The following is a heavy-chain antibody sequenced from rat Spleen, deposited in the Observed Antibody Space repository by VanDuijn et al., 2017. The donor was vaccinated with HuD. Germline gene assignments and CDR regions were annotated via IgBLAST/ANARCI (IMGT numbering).Heavy chain of an antibody. J-gene: IGHJ2*01. CDR1: GFTFSDYY. CDR2: ISYDGSST. V-gene: IGHV5-29*01. Sequence: EVQLVESDGGLVQPGRSLKLSCAASGFTFSDYYMAWVRQAPTKGLEWVATISYDGSSTYYRDSVKGRFTISRDNAKSTLYLQMDSLRSEDTATYYCARDYAGFDYWGQGVMVTVSS. D-gene: IGHD1-4*01. CDR3: ARDYAGFDY.